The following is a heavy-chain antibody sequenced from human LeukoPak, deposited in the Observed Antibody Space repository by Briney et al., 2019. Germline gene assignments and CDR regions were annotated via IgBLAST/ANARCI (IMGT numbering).Heavy chain of an antibody. CDR3: ARGRSYSSSWYGDY. V-gene: IGHV3-30-3*01. D-gene: IGHD6-13*01. J-gene: IGHJ4*02. CDR2: ISYDGGNK. CDR1: GFTFNTYA. Sequence: PGGSLRLSCAASGFTFNTYAMHWVRQAPGKWLEWVAIISYDGGNKYYADSVKGRFTISRDNSRNTLYLQVNSLTAEDTAVYYCARGRSYSSSWYGDYWGQGTLVSVSS.